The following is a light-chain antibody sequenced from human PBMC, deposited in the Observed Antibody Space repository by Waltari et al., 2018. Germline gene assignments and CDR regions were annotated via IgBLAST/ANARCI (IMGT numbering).Light chain of an antibody. CDR1: NSNIPTNY. Sequence: QSVLTQPPSASGTPGPTVTISCSGTNSNIPTNYVSWYQQVPETAPNLLLYRNNQRPSGVPDRFSGSKSGTSASLAISGLRSEDEADYYCAAWDDSLSGWVFGGGTKLTVL. V-gene: IGLV1-47*01. J-gene: IGLJ3*02. CDR3: AAWDDSLSGWV. CDR2: RNN.